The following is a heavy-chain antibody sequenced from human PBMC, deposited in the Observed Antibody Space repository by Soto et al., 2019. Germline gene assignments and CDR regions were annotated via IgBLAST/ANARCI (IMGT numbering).Heavy chain of an antibody. Sequence: GGSLRLSCAASGFTFSSYAMSWVRQAPGKGLEWVSAISGSGGSTYYADSVKGRFTISRDNSKNTLYLQMNSLRAEDTAVYYCAKTGVWFGELVYYFDYWGQGTLVTVSS. CDR2: ISGSGGST. CDR1: GFTFSSYA. J-gene: IGHJ4*02. CDR3: AKTGVWFGELVYYFDY. D-gene: IGHD3-10*01. V-gene: IGHV3-23*01.